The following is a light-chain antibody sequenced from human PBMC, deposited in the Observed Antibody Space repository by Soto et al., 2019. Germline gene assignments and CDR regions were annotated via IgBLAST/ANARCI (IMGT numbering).Light chain of an antibody. J-gene: IGLJ3*02. Sequence: QSVLTQPPSGSGSPGQSVTISCTGTSSDGGGYNYVSWYQQYPGRAPKLMIYEVTKRPSGVPDRFSGSKSGNTASLTVSGLQAEDEADYYCSSYAASNNFYFVFGGGTKVTVL. V-gene: IGLV2-8*01. CDR1: SSDGGGYNY. CDR3: SSYAASNNFYFV. CDR2: EVT.